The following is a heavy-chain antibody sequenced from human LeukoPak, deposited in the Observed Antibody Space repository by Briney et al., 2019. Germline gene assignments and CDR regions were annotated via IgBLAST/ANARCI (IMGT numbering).Heavy chain of an antibody. J-gene: IGHJ4*02. Sequence: ASVKVSCKASGYTFTSYGISWVRQAPGQGLEWMGWISAYNGNTNYAQKLQGRVTMTTDTSTSTAYMELRSLRSDDTAVYYCARDAYMITFGGVIEVLDYWGQGTLVTVSS. CDR3: ARDAYMITFGGVIEVLDY. CDR2: ISAYNGNT. CDR1: GYTFTSYG. V-gene: IGHV1-18*01. D-gene: IGHD3-16*02.